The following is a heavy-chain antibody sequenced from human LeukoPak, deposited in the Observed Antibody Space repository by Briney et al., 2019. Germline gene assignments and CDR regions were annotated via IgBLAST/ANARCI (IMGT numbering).Heavy chain of an antibody. Sequence: GGSLSLSGAPPGFTFSRYSMNWVPQAPGKGLEWVSYISSSSSTVYYADSLKGRFTISRDNAKNSLYLQMNSLRDEDTAVYYCARAQTYYGSGSYLYWGQGTLVTVSS. CDR3: ARAQTYYGSGSYLY. CDR2: ISSSSSTV. CDR1: GFTFSRYS. D-gene: IGHD3-10*01. V-gene: IGHV3-48*02. J-gene: IGHJ4*02.